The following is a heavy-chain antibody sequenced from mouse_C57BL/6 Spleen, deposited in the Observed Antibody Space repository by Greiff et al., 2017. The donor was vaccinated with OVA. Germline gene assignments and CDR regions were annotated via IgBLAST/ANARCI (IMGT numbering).Heavy chain of an antibody. Sequence: QVQLQQPGAELVKPGASVKMSCKASGYTFTSYWITWVKQRPGQGLEWIGVIYPGSGSTNYNEKFKSKATLTVDTSSSTAYMQLSSLTSEDSAVYYCANRGEYYSAFDYWGQGTTLTVSS. CDR2: IYPGSGST. V-gene: IGHV1-55*01. CDR1: GYTFTSYW. J-gene: IGHJ2*01. D-gene: IGHD2-12*01. CDR3: ANRGEYYSAFDY.